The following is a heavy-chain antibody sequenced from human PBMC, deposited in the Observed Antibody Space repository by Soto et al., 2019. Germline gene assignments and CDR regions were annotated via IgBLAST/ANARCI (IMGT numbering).Heavy chain of an antibody. CDR2: INHSGST. V-gene: IGHV4-34*01. D-gene: IGHD1-26*01. J-gene: IGHJ3*02. CDR1: GGCSSGYY. Sequence: SETLSLPWAVYGGCSSGYYWSWIRQPPVKGLEWIGEINHSGSTNYNPSLNSRVTISVDTSKNQFSLKLRFVTAADTAVYRCAREERALRRSYAFDIWGEGAMVTVSS. CDR3: AREERALRRSYAFDI.